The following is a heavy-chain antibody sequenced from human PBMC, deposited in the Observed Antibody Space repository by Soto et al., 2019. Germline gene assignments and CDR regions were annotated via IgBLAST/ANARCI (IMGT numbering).Heavy chain of an antibody. CDR2: MNPNSGNT. Sequence: QVQLVQSGAEVKKPGASVKVSCKASGYTFTSYDINWVRQATGQGLEWMGWMNPNSGNTGYAQKFQGRVTMTRNTSISTAYMELSSLRSEDTAVYYCARVGYYYDSSGYYLSCDYWGQGTLVTVSS. J-gene: IGHJ4*02. V-gene: IGHV1-8*01. CDR3: ARVGYYYDSSGYYLSCDY. D-gene: IGHD3-22*01. CDR1: GYTFTSYD.